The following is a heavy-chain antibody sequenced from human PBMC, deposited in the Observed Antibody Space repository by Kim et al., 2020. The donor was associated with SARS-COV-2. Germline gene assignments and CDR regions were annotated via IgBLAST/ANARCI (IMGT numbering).Heavy chain of an antibody. D-gene: IGHD2-2*01. V-gene: IGHV1-8*01. Sequence: RGNTGYAQKCQGRGTMTRNTSRSTAYMELSSLRSEDTAVYYCARGYQIDYWGQGTLVTVSS. J-gene: IGHJ4*02. CDR2: RGNT. CDR3: ARGYQIDY.